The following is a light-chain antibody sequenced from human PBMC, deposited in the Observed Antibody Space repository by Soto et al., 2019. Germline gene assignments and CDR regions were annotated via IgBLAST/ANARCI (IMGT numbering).Light chain of an antibody. Sequence: DIQMTQSPSSLSASVGDRVTITCQASQSIDRYLNWYQQKPGKAPQVLINAASSLQSGVPSRFSGSGSGTEFTLTISSLHPEDFATYYCQESYSNSVTFGPGTKVDIK. J-gene: IGKJ1*01. CDR2: AAS. V-gene: IGKV1-39*01. CDR3: QESYSNSVT. CDR1: QSIDRY.